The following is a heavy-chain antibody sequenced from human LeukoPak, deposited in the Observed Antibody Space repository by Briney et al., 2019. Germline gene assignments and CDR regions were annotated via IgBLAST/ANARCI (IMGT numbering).Heavy chain of an antibody. CDR2: IYYSGST. V-gene: IGHV4-39*01. CDR3: ARNKFHDYSSPAFDI. J-gene: IGHJ3*02. CDR1: GGSISSSSYY. D-gene: IGHD4-11*01. Sequence: SETLSLTCTVSGGSISSSSYYWGWIRQPPGKGLEWIGSIYYSGSTYYNPSLKSRVTISVDTSKNQFSLKLSSVTAADTAVYYCARNKFHDYSSPAFDIWGQGTMVTVSS.